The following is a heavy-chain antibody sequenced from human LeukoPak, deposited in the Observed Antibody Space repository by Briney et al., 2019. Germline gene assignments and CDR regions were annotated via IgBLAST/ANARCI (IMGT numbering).Heavy chain of an antibody. CDR1: GGSISSGDYY. V-gene: IGHV4-30-4*01. Sequence: SETLSLTCTVSGGSISSGDYYWSWIRQPPGKGLEWIGYIYYSGSTYYNPSLKSRVTTSVDTSKNQFSLKLSSVTAADTAVYYCARETVDYSNHGGYYYFGYWGQGTLVTVSS. D-gene: IGHD4-11*01. CDR3: ARETVDYSNHGGYYYFGY. CDR2: IYYSGST. J-gene: IGHJ4*02.